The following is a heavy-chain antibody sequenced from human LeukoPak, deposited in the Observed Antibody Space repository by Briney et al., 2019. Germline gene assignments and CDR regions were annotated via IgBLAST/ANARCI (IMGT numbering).Heavy chain of an antibody. CDR3: ARAGQYYYDSAGYFPDY. CDR1: GGSISGSFYY. D-gene: IGHD3-22*01. CDR2: IYYSGNT. J-gene: IGHJ4*02. V-gene: IGHV4-39*07. Sequence: SETLSLTCTVSGGSISGSFYYWGWIRQPPGKGLERIGSIYYSGNTYYNPSLKGRVTISVDTSNNQFSLKLNSVTAADTAVYYCARAGQYYYDSAGYFPDYWGQGTLVTVSS.